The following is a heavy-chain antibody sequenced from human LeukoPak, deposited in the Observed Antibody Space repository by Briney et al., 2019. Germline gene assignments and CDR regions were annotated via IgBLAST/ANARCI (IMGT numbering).Heavy chain of an antibody. Sequence: ASVKVSCKASGNTFTAYYMHWVRQAPGQGLEWMGWINPHSGGTNYAQKFQCRVTMTRDTSISTAYMELTRLRPDDTAVYYCARVHIPGIAVAGTLDNWGQGTLVTVSS. V-gene: IGHV1-2*02. CDR2: INPHSGGT. CDR3: ARVHIPGIAVAGTLDN. D-gene: IGHD6-19*01. J-gene: IGHJ4*02. CDR1: GNTFTAYY.